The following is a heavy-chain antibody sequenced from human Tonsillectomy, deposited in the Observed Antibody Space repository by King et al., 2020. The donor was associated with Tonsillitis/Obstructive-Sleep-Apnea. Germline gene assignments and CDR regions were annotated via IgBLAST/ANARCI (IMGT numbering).Heavy chain of an antibody. D-gene: IGHD3-22*01. V-gene: IGHV1-69*10. Sequence: VQLVESGAEVKKPGSSVKVSCKASGGTFSSYAISWVRQATGQGLEWMGGIIPILGIANYAQKFQGRVTITADKSTSTAYMELSSLRSEDTAVYYCARGSDSSGYDENSLDYWGQGTLVTVSS. J-gene: IGHJ4*02. CDR2: IIPILGIA. CDR3: ARGSDSSGYDENSLDY. CDR1: GGTFSSYA.